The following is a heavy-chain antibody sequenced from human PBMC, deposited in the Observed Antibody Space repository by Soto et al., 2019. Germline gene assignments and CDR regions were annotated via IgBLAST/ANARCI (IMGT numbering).Heavy chain of an antibody. CDR1: GFTFSSYS. D-gene: IGHD2-15*01. V-gene: IGHV3-30*18. Sequence: QVQLVESGGGVVQPGRSLSLSCAASGFTFSSYSIHWVRQAPGKGLEWVAVISYDGSNKYYADSVKGRFSISRDNSKNTLSLQMNSLRPEDTAEYYCAKGGLQYCSGGSCPYYYGLDVWGHGTTVTVSS. CDR3: AKGGLQYCSGGSCPYYYGLDV. J-gene: IGHJ6*02. CDR2: ISYDGSNK.